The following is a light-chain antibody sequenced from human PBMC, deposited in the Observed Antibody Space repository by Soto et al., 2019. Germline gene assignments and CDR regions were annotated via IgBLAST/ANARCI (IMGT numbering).Light chain of an antibody. V-gene: IGLV2-14*01. J-gene: IGLJ2*01. Sequence: QSALTQPASVSGSPGQSITISCTGTSSDVGGYNYVSWYQQHPGKAPKLLIYAVNDRPSGISDRFSGAKSDNTASLTISGLQAEDVADYYCSSYTSSGTYVVFGGGTKLTVL. CDR1: SSDVGGYNY. CDR2: AVN. CDR3: SSYTSSGTYVV.